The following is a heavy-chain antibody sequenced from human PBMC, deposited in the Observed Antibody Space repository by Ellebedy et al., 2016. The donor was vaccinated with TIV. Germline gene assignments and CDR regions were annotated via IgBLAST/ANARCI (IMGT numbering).Heavy chain of an antibody. CDR1: GFTVSSNY. J-gene: IGHJ5*01. Sequence: GESLKISCTASGFTVSSNYMNWVRQAPGKGLDWVSVFYSGGNTYYADSVKGRFTISRDNSKNTVYLQMNSLRAEDTAVYYCAREVYSSTWYDCWGQGTLVTVSS. D-gene: IGHD4-11*01. CDR3: AREVYSSTWYDC. CDR2: FYSGGNT. V-gene: IGHV3-53*01.